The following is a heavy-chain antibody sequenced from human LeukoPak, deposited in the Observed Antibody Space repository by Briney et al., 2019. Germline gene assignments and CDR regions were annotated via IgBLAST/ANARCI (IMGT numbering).Heavy chain of an antibody. D-gene: IGHD6-13*01. J-gene: IGHJ4*02. CDR1: GFTFSSYA. Sequence: GGSLRLSCAASGFTFSSYAMSWVRQAPGKGLEWVSAISGSGGSTYYADSVKGRFTISRDNSKNTLYLQMNSLRAEDTAVYYCATAQGAAARLYYFDYWGQGTLVTVSS. V-gene: IGHV3-23*01. CDR2: ISGSGGST. CDR3: ATAQGAAARLYYFDY.